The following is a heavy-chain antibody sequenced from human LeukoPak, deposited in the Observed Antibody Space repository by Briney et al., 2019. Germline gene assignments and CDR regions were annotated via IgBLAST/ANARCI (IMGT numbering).Heavy chain of an antibody. V-gene: IGHV3-48*04. Sequence: GSLRLSCAASGFTFSSYSMTWVRQAPGKGLEWVSYISSSGSTIDYADSVKGRFTISRDNAKNSLYLQMNSLRAEDTAVYYCSRLRGYSYGYGDYWGQGTLATVSS. CDR2: ISSSGSTI. D-gene: IGHD5-18*01. CDR3: SRLRGYSYGYGDY. CDR1: GFTFSSYS. J-gene: IGHJ4*02.